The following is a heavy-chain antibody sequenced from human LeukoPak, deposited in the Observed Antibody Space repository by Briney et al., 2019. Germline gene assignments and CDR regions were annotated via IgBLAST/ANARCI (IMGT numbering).Heavy chain of an antibody. CDR2: IGTAGDT. CDR3: ARRAILTGSFDY. D-gene: IGHD3-9*01. Sequence: PGGSLRLSCAASGFTFSKYDMHWVHQVTGKGLEWVSAIGTAGDTYYPGSVKGRFTISRENAKNSLYLHMNSLRAGDTAVYYCARRAILTGSFDYWGQGTLVTVSS. V-gene: IGHV3-13*01. J-gene: IGHJ4*02. CDR1: GFTFSKYD.